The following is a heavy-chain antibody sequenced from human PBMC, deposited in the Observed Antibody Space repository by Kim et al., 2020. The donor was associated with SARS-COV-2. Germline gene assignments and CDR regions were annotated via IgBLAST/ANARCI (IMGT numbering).Heavy chain of an antibody. V-gene: IGHV1-3*01. D-gene: IGHD3-3*01. J-gene: IGHJ6*03. CDR1: GYSFTAYG. CDR2: INGGNGDT. Sequence: ASVKVSCKASGYSFTAYGTHWVRQAPGQRLEWMGWINGGNGDTKSVQRFQGRVTITRDTAANTVYMELNSLRSEDTAVYYCATGGGVASATYMEAWGKGTTVIVSS. CDR3: ATGGGVASATYMEA.